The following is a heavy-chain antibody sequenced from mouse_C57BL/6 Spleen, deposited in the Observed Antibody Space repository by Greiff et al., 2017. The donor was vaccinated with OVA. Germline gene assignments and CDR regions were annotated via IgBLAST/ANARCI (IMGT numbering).Heavy chain of an antibody. J-gene: IGHJ2*01. Sequence: VQRVESGAELARPGASVKLSCKASGYTFTSYGISWVKQRTGQGLEWIGEIYPRSGNTYYNEKFKGKATLTADKSSSTAYMELRSLTSEDSAVYFCARCKTAPVEGFDYWGQGTTLTVSS. CDR3: ARCKTAPVEGFDY. CDR1: GYTFTSYG. D-gene: IGHD1-2*01. CDR2: IYPRSGNT. V-gene: IGHV1-81*01.